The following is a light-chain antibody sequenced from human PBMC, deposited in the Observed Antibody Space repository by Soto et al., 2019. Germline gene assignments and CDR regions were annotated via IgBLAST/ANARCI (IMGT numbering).Light chain of an antibody. CDR2: AAS. CDR3: QQCYGSPRT. Sequence: DIQMTQSPSTLSASVGDRVTITCRASQSISTYLNWYQQKLGKAPTLLIYAASSLQSGVPARFRGGGSGTDFTLTISNLQPEGFATYYCQQCYGSPRTFGQGTKVEI. J-gene: IGKJ1*01. V-gene: IGKV1-39*01. CDR1: QSISTY.